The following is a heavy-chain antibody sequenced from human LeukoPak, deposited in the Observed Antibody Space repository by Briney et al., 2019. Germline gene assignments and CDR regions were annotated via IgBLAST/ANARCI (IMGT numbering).Heavy chain of an antibody. J-gene: IGHJ6*03. CDR1: GFTFSSYS. CDR2: ISSSSSYI. CDR3: ARGGVIAARPGYYYYYTDV. D-gene: IGHD6-6*01. V-gene: IGHV3-21*01. Sequence: GGSLRLSCAASGFTFSSYSMNWVRQAPGKGLEWVSSISSSSSYIYYADSVKGRFTISRDNAKNSLYLQMNSLRAEDTAVYYCARGGVIAARPGYYYYYTDVWGKGTTVTVTS.